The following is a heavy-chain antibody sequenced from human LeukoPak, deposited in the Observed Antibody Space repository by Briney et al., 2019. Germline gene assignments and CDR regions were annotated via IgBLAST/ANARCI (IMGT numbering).Heavy chain of an antibody. Sequence: ASVKLSCKASGYTFTSYDINWVRQATGQGLEWMGWMNPNSGNTGYAQKFQGRVTMTRNTSISTAYMELSSLRSEDTAVYYCARARRFLEWLPVNWFDPWGQGTLVTVSS. CDR1: GYTFTSYD. D-gene: IGHD3-3*01. CDR2: MNPNSGNT. J-gene: IGHJ5*02. V-gene: IGHV1-8*01. CDR3: ARARRFLEWLPVNWFDP.